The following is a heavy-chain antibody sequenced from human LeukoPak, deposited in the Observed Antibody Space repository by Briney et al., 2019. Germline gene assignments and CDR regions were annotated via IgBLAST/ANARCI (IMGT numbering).Heavy chain of an antibody. CDR3: AKDRTMVRGVISPPGFDP. D-gene: IGHD3-10*01. J-gene: IGHJ5*02. CDR2: ISGSGGST. Sequence: GGSLRLSCAASGFTISSYGMSWVRQAPGKGLEWVSAISGSGGSTYYADSVKGRFTISRDNSKNTLYLQMNSLRAEDTAVYYCAKDRTMVRGVISPPGFDPWGQGTLVTVSS. CDR1: GFTISSYG. V-gene: IGHV3-23*01.